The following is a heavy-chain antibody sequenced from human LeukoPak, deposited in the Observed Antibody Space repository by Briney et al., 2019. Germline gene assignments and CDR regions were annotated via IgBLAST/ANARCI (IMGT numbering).Heavy chain of an antibody. V-gene: IGHV4-38-2*02. D-gene: IGHD6-19*01. CDR2: IYYSGSI. J-gene: IGHJ4*02. Sequence: SETLSLTCSVSGYSISSGYYWGWIRQPPGKGLEWIGSIYYSGSIFYNPSLKSRVTISVDTSKNHFSLKLSSVTAADTAVYYCARDDTGYSSGWSKDFDYWGQGTLVTVSS. CDR1: GYSISSGYY. CDR3: ARDDTGYSSGWSKDFDY.